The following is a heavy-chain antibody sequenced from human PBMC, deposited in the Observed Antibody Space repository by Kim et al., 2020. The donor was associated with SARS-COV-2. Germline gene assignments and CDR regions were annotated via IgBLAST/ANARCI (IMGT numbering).Heavy chain of an antibody. CDR2: IGSNGNT. J-gene: IGHJ4*02. V-gene: IGHV3-23*01. Sequence: GGSLRLSCAASGFTFSSHAMTWVRQAPGKGLEWVSAIGSNGNTFYADPVRGRFTISRDNSKNTLFLQMISLRADDTAIYYCARGTAWYSSAWEFDFWGQGTRVTVSS. D-gene: IGHD6-19*01. CDR1: GFTFSSHA. CDR3: ARGTAWYSSAWEFDF.